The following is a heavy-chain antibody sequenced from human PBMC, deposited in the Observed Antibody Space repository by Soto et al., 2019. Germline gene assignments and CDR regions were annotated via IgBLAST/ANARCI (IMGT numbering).Heavy chain of an antibody. CDR1: GGSISSYY. CDR2: IYYSGST. Sequence: SETLSLTCTVSGGSISSYYWSWIRQPPGKGLEWIGYIYYSGSTNYNPSLKSRVTISVDTSKNQFSLKLSSVTAADTAVYYCARDVRGDNDFWSGYSYTNWFDPWGQGTLVTVSS. J-gene: IGHJ5*02. D-gene: IGHD3-3*01. V-gene: IGHV4-59*01. CDR3: ARDVRGDNDFWSGYSYTNWFDP.